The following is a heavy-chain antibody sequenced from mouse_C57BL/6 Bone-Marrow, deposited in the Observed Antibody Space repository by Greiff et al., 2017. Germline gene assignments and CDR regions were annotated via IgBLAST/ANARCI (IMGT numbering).Heavy chain of an antibody. J-gene: IGHJ2*01. D-gene: IGHD1-1*01. Sequence: EVKLMESGGGLVKPGGSLKLSCAASGFTFSSYAMSWVRQTPEKRREWVTTSSDCGSYTYYPDNVKGRFTISRDNAKNNLYLQMSHLKSEDTAMYYCARGGLRKSFDYWGQGTTLTVSS. V-gene: IGHV5-4*03. CDR2: SSDCGSYT. CDR1: GFTFSSYA. CDR3: ARGGLRKSFDY.